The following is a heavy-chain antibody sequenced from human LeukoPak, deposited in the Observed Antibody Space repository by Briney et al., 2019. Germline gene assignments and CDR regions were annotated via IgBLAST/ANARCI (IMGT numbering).Heavy chain of an antibody. J-gene: IGHJ6*02. D-gene: IGHD3-10*01. CDR2: ISGDGGST. CDR1: GFTFDDYA. Sequence: GGSLRLSCAASGFTFDDYAMHWVRQAPGKGLEWVSLISGDGGSTYYADSVKGRFTISRDNSKNSLYLQMNSLRTEDTALYYCANSRSPYYYYYGMDVWGQGTTVTVSS. V-gene: IGHV3-43*02. CDR3: ANSRSPYYYYYGMDV.